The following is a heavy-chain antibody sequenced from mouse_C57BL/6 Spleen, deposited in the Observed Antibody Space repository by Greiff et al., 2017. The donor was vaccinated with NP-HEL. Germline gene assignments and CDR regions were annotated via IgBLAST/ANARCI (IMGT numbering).Heavy chain of an antibody. CDR1: GFTFSSYA. D-gene: IGHD1-1*01. Sequence: DVQLVESGGGLVKPGGSLKLSCAASGFTFSSYAMSWVRQTPEKRLEWVATISDGGSYTYYPDNVKGRFTISRDNAKNNLYLQMSHLKSEDTAMYYCARDPSSTVAFDYWGQGTTLTVSS. CDR3: ARDPSSTVAFDY. CDR2: ISDGGSYT. V-gene: IGHV5-4*01. J-gene: IGHJ2*01.